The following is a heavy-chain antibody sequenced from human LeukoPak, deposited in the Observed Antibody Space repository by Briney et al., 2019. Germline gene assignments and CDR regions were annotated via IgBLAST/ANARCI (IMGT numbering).Heavy chain of an antibody. Sequence: GGSLRLSCAASGFTFCSYAMHWVRQAPGKGLEWVAVISYDGSNKYYADSVKGRFTISRDNSKNTLYLQMNSLRAEDTAVYYCAKGYYSDYWGQGALVTVTS. J-gene: IGHJ4*02. CDR2: ISYDGSNK. CDR1: GFTFCSYA. D-gene: IGHD1-14*01. CDR3: AKGYYSDY. V-gene: IGHV3-30*04.